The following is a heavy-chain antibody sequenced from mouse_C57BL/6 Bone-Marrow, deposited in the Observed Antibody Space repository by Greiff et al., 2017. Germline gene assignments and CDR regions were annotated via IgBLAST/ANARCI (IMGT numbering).Heavy chain of an antibody. D-gene: IGHD1-1*01. Sequence: QVQLQQPGAELVRPGSSVKLSCKASGYTFTSYWMHWVKQRPIQGLEWIGNIDPSDSETHYNQKFKDKATLTVDKSSSTAYMQLSSLTSEDSAVYYCAREGDYYGSSYGDYWGQGTTLTVSS. CDR3: AREGDYYGSSYGDY. CDR2: IDPSDSET. V-gene: IGHV1-52*01. CDR1: GYTFTSYW. J-gene: IGHJ2*01.